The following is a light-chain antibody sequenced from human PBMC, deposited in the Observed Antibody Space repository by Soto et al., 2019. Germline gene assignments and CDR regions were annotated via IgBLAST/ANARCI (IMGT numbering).Light chain of an antibody. V-gene: IGKV3-11*01. Sequence: EIVLTQSPATLSLSPWERATLSCGASQSVSSYLAWYQQKPGQAPRLLIYDASNRATGIPARFSGSGSGTDFTLTISSLEPEDFAVYYCQQRSNWWTFGQGTKVDIK. CDR1: QSVSSY. J-gene: IGKJ1*01. CDR3: QQRSNWWT. CDR2: DAS.